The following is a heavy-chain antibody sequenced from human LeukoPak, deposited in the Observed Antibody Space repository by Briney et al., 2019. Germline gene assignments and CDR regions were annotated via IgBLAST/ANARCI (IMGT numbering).Heavy chain of an antibody. D-gene: IGHD2-15*01. CDR3: ARDPVVVVAATSHFDY. CDR2: ISYDGSNK. Sequence: GGSLRLSCAASGFTFSSYAMHWVRQAPGKGLEWVAVISYDGSNKYYADSVKGRFTISRDNSKNTLYLQMNSLRAEDTAVYYCARDPVVVVAATSHFDYWGQETLVTVSS. V-gene: IGHV3-30-3*01. J-gene: IGHJ4*02. CDR1: GFTFSSYA.